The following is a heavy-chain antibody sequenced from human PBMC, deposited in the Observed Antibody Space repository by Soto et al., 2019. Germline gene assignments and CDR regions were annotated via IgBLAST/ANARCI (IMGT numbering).Heavy chain of an antibody. Sequence: EVQLLESGGGLVQPGGSLRLSCAASGFTFSSSAMSWVRQAPGKGLEWVSALSGSGGTTYYADSVKSRFTISRDNSKNTLYVQLNSLRVEDTALYYCAKNCGGDCYTNFDYWGQGTLVTVSS. CDR2: LSGSGGTT. CDR1: GFTFSSSA. V-gene: IGHV3-23*01. D-gene: IGHD2-21*02. J-gene: IGHJ4*02. CDR3: AKNCGGDCYTNFDY.